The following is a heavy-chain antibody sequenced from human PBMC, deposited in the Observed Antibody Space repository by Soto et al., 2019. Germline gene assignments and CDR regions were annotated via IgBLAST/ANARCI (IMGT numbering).Heavy chain of an antibody. J-gene: IGHJ5*02. CDR1: GGSISSYY. V-gene: IGHV4-59*01. Sequence: QVQLQESGPGLVKPSETLSLTCTVSGGSISSYYWSWIRQPPGKGLEWIGYIYYSGSTHYNPSLKRRITTEVATYNNHISLKLSAVTAAATAVYYCERCLMVYAISGGWFDPWGQGTLVTVSS. CDR3: ERCLMVYAISGGWFDP. D-gene: IGHD2-8*01. CDR2: IYYSGST.